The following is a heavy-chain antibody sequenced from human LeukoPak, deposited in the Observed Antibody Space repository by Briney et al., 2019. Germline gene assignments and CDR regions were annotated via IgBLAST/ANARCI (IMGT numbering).Heavy chain of an antibody. J-gene: IGHJ4*02. D-gene: IGHD5-12*01. V-gene: IGHV3-21*01. CDR1: GFTFSSYT. Sequence: GGSLRLSCAASGFTFSSYTMHWVRQAPWKGLEWVSSISSSSSYIYYADSVKGRFTISRDNAKNSLYLQMNSLRAEDTAVYYCARRINKWLRPTHFDYWGQGTLVTVSS. CDR3: ARRINKWLRPTHFDY. CDR2: ISSSSSYI.